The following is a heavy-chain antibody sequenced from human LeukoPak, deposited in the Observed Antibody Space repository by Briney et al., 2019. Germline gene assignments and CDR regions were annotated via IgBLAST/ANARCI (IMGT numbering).Heavy chain of an antibody. Sequence: ASVKVSCKASGYTFTGYYMHWVRQAPGQGLEWMGWINPNSGNTGYAQKFQGRVTITRNTSISTAYMELSSLRSEDTAVYYCARAPARGVFDYWGQGTLVTVSS. D-gene: IGHD3-10*01. V-gene: IGHV1-8*03. CDR1: GYTFTGYY. J-gene: IGHJ4*02. CDR2: INPNSGNT. CDR3: ARAPARGVFDY.